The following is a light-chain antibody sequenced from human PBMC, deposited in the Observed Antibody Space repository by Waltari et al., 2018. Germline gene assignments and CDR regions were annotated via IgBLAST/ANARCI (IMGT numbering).Light chain of an antibody. CDR2: GAS. CDR1: PRVSSN. Sequence: EIVMTQSPATLSVSPGDSATLPCRASPRVSSNLAWYQQKPGQAPRLLIYGASTRATGIPARFSGSGSGTEFTRTISSLQSEDFAVYYCQQYNNWPPFTFGPGTKVDIK. V-gene: IGKV3-15*01. CDR3: QQYNNWPPFT. J-gene: IGKJ3*01.